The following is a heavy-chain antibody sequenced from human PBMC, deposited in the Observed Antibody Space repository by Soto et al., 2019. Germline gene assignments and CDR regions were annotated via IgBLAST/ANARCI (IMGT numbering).Heavy chain of an antibody. CDR3: AKAGTGTTLSFDY. J-gene: IGHJ4*02. D-gene: IGHD1-7*01. CDR1: GFTFSSYA. CDR2: ISGSGGST. Sequence: SGGSLRLSCAASGFTFSSYAMSWVRQAPGKGLEWVSAISGSGGSTYYADSVKGRFTISRDNSKNTLYLQMNSLRAEDTAVYYCAKAGTGTTLSFDYWGQGTLVTVSS. V-gene: IGHV3-23*01.